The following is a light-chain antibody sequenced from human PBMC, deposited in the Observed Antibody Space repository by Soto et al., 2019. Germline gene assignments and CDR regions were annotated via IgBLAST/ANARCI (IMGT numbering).Light chain of an antibody. Sequence: DIQMTQSPSSLSASVGDRVTITCRASQGISNYLAWYQQKPGKVPKLLIYAASTLQSGVPSRFSGSGSGTDFTLTITSLQPEDVATYDCQKYNIALWTFGQGTKVEIK. CDR2: AAS. J-gene: IGKJ1*01. CDR1: QGISNY. V-gene: IGKV1-27*01. CDR3: QKYNIALWT.